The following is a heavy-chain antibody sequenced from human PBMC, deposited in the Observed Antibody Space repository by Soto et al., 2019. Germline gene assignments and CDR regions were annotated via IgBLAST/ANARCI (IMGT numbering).Heavy chain of an antibody. D-gene: IGHD6-13*01. CDR3: ARGGRGSSWYCFDP. V-gene: IGHV3-33*01. J-gene: IGHJ5*02. CDR2: IWYDGSNK. Sequence: LRLSCAASGFTFSSYGMHWVRQAPGKGLEWVAVIWYDGSNKYYADSVKGRFTISRDNSKNTLYLQMNSLRAEGTAVYYCARGGRGSSWYCFDPWGQGTLVTVSS. CDR1: GFTFSSYG.